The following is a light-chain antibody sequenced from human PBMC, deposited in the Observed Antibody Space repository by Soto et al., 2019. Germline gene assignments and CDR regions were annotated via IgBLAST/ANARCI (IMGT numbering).Light chain of an antibody. V-gene: IGKV3-20*01. CDR2: GAS. Sequence: EIVLTQSPGTLSLSPGERATLSCRASQSVSSSYLAWYQQKPGQAPRLLIYGASSRATGIPDRFSGSGSGTDFTLTISRLELEDFAVYYCQQYGRTGTFGQGTKVEIK. CDR1: QSVSSSY. CDR3: QQYGRTGT. J-gene: IGKJ1*01.